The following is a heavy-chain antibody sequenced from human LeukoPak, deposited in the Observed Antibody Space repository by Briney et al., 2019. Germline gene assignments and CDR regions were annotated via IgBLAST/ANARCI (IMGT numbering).Heavy chain of an antibody. V-gene: IGHV1-69*04. D-gene: IGHD2/OR15-2a*01. Sequence: GASVKVSCKASGGTFSSYAISWVRQAPGQGLEWMGRIIPILGIANYAQKFQGRVTITADKSTSTAYMELSSLRSEDTAVYYCARGDIVMYGRKNWFDPWGQGTLVTVSS. CDR1: GGTFSSYA. CDR2: IIPILGIA. J-gene: IGHJ5*02. CDR3: ARGDIVMYGRKNWFDP.